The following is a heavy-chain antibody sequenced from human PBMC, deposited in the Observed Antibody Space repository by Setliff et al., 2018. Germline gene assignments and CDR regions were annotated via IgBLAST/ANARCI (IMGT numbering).Heavy chain of an antibody. D-gene: IGHD4-4*01. CDR1: GFSFGGHD. Sequence: GGSLRLSCAASGFSFGGHDMHWVRQAPGKGLEWVAFIRFDGSNKSYADSVKGRFTISRDNSKNTLYLQMNSLRPEDTAVYHCAREYYHIEMTTIEGYWGQGTPVTVSS. CDR3: AREYYHIEMTTIEGY. CDR2: IRFDGSNK. J-gene: IGHJ4*02. V-gene: IGHV3-30*02.